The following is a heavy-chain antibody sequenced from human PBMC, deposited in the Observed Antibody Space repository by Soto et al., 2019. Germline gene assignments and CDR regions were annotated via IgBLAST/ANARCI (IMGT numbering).Heavy chain of an antibody. V-gene: IGHV5-51*01. Sequence: GESLKISCKGSGYSFTSYWIGWVRQMPGKGLEWMGIIYPGDSDTRYSPSFQGQVTISADKSISTAYLQWSSLKASDTAMYYCARHPRVRGVMAPKGWFDPWGQGTLVTVSS. CDR2: IYPGDSDT. CDR1: GYSFTSYW. J-gene: IGHJ5*02. D-gene: IGHD3-10*01. CDR3: ARHPRVRGVMAPKGWFDP.